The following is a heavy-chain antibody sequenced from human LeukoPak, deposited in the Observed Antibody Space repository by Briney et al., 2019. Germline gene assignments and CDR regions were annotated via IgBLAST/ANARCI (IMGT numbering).Heavy chain of an antibody. D-gene: IGHD6-19*01. CDR3: AIDRYSSGWYTFDY. CDR1: GFTFSNFG. J-gene: IGHJ4*02. V-gene: IGHV3-21*01. Sequence: PGGSLRLSCAASGFTFSNFGINWVRQAPGKGLEWVSSISSSSSYISYADSVKGRFTISRDNAKNSLDLRMNSLRAEDTAVYYCAIDRYSSGWYTFDYWGQGTLVTVSS. CDR2: ISSSSSYI.